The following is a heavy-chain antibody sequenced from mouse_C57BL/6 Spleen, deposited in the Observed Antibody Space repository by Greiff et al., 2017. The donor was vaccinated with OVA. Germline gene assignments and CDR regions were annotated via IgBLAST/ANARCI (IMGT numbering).Heavy chain of an antibody. J-gene: IGHJ2*01. CDR2: ISDGGSYT. V-gene: IGHV5-4*01. Sequence: DVQLVESGGGLVKPGGSLKLSCAASGFTFSSYAMSWVRQTPEKRLEWVATISDGGSYTYYPDNVKGRFTISRDNAKNNLYLQMSHLKSEDTAMYYCARGRYGNYEEGFDYWGQGTTLTVSS. CDR1: GFTFSSYA. CDR3: ARGRYGNYEEGFDY. D-gene: IGHD2-10*02.